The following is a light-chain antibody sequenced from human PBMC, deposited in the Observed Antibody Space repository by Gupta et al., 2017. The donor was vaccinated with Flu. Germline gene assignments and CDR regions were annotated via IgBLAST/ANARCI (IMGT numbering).Light chain of an antibody. J-gene: IGKJ5*01. CDR3: QQRVNWPPVT. CDR2: DAS. Sequence: ELVLTQSPATLSLSPGERATLSCRASQTVSTYLVWYQQKPGQAPRLLIYDASNRAPGIPARFSGSGSGTDFTLTITNLEPEDSAIYYCQQRVNWPPVTFGQGTRLEI. CDR1: QTVSTY. V-gene: IGKV3-11*01.